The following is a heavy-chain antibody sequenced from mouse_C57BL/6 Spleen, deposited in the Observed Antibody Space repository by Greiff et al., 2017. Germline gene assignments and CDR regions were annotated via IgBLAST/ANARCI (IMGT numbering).Heavy chain of an antibody. D-gene: IGHD2-1*01. V-gene: IGHV1-22*01. CDR2: INPNNGGT. CDR3: ARGPLYGNFFDY. J-gene: IGHJ2*01. Sequence: VQLQQSGPELVKPGASVKMSCKASGYTFTDYNMHWVKQSHGKSLEWIGYINPNNGGTSYNQKFKGKATLTVNKSSSTAYMELRSLTSEDSAVYYCARGPLYGNFFDYWGQGTTLTVSS. CDR1: GYTFTDYN.